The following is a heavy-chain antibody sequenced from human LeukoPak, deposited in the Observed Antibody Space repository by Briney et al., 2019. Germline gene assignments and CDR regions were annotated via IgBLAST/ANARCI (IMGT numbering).Heavy chain of an antibody. CDR3: ARETYGSGSYTYPYYYYCYMDV. V-gene: IGHV1-18*01. D-gene: IGHD3-10*01. CDR2: ISGYNGNT. CDR1: GYTFASYG. Sequence: ASVKVSCKTSGYTFASYGISWVRQAPGQGLEWMGWISGYNGNTKYAQKFQGRVTMTTDTSTSTAYMELRSLRYDDTAVYYCARETYGSGSYTYPYYYYCYMDVWGKGTTVTISS. J-gene: IGHJ6*03.